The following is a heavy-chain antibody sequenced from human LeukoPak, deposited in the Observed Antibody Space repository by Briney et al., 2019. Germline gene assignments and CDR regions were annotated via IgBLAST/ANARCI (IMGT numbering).Heavy chain of an antibody. D-gene: IGHD6-19*01. CDR3: ARVTPGIAVAGTRYWYFDL. Sequence: PSETLSLTCTVSGGSISSYYWSWIRQPPGKGLEWIGYIDYSGWTNYNPSLKSRVTISVDTSKKQFSLKLSSVTAADTAVYYCARVTPGIAVAGTRYWYFDLWGRGTLVTVSS. CDR1: GGSISSYY. CDR2: IDYSGWT. V-gene: IGHV4-59*01. J-gene: IGHJ2*01.